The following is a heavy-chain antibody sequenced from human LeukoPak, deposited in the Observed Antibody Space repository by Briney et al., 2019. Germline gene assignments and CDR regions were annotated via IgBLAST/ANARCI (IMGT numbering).Heavy chain of an antibody. CDR2: INRNSGGT. CDR1: GYTFTGYY. D-gene: IGHD3-10*01. Sequence: GASVKVSCKASGYTFTGYYMHWVRQAPGQGLEWMGRINRNSGGTNYAQKFQGRVTMTRDTSNSTAYMELSSLRSDDTAVYYCAREFDEGMVRGFDRWGQGTLVTVSS. CDR3: AREFDEGMVRGFDR. V-gene: IGHV1-2*06. J-gene: IGHJ5*02.